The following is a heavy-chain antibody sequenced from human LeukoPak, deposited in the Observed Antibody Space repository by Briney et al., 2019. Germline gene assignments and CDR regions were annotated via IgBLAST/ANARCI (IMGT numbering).Heavy chain of an antibody. CDR3: AKVTRGTYGYEFDY. CDR2: ISGSGGTT. D-gene: IGHD5-12*01. Sequence: GGSLRLSCAASGFTFSSYVMNWVRQAPGKGLEWVSGISGSGGTTYYADSVKGRFTISRDNSKNSLYLQMNSLRTEDTAFYYCAKVTRGTYGYEFDYWGQGTLVTVSS. J-gene: IGHJ4*02. CDR1: GFTFSSYV. V-gene: IGHV3-23*01.